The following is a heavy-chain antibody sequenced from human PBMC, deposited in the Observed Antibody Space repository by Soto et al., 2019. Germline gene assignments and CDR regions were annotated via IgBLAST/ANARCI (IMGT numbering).Heavy chain of an antibody. Sequence: QVQLQESGPGLVKPSQTLSLTCTVSGGSISSGGYYWSWIRQHPGKGLEWIGYIHYSGSTYYNPSLKSLVTISVDTSKNQFSLKLSSVTAADTAVYYCARGRYYDFWSGYLSGFDYWGQGTLVTVSS. V-gene: IGHV4-31*01. CDR2: IHYSGST. J-gene: IGHJ4*02. CDR3: ARGRYYDFWSGYLSGFDY. CDR1: GGSISSGGYY. D-gene: IGHD3-3*01.